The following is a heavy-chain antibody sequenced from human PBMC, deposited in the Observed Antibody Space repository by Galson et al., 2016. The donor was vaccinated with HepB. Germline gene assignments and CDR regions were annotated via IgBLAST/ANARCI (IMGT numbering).Heavy chain of an antibody. CDR1: GFTFRSYA. CDR3: VSSDWGEQPRGDGHYYFGMDV. CDR2: ISYDGGNK. Sequence: SLRLSCAASGFTFRSYAMHWVRQAPGKGLEWVAVISYDGGNKEYSDSVKGRFPIPRDNSKTTLSLHMNSLRADDTAVYYCVSSDWGEQPRGDGHYYFGMDVWGQGTTVAVSS. V-gene: IGHV3-30*04. D-gene: IGHD3-16*01. J-gene: IGHJ6*02.